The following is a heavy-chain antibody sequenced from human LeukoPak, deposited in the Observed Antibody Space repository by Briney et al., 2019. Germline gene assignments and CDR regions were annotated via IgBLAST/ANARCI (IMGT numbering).Heavy chain of an antibody. CDR3: ARVAMIVVPKRAFDI. J-gene: IGHJ3*02. V-gene: IGHV4-39*07. CDR1: GGSISSGSYY. D-gene: IGHD3-22*01. CDR2: IYYSGST. Sequence: SETLSLTCTVSGGSISSGSYYWGWIRQPPGKGLEWIGSIYYSGSTYYNPSLKSRVTISVDTSKNQFSLKLSSVTAADTAVYYCARVAMIVVPKRAFDIWGQGTMVTVSS.